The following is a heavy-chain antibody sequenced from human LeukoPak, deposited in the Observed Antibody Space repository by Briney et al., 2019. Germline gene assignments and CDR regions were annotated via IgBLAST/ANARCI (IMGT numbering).Heavy chain of an antibody. CDR3: ARFDSESGLDY. CDR2: ISSGGYT. D-gene: IGHD3-22*01. CDR1: SGSFSTYF. J-gene: IGHJ4*02. Sequence: SETLSLTCTVSSGSFSTYFWSWIRQSPGKGLEWIGYISSGGYTNYNPSLKSRVTISVDTSKNQFSLKLNSVTAADTAVYYCARFDSESGLDYWGRGTLVTVSS. V-gene: IGHV4-59*01.